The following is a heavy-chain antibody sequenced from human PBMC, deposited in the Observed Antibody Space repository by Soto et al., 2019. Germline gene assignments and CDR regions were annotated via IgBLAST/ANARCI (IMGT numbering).Heavy chain of an antibody. CDR3: AREPHMTGLFDY. CDR2: INPSGGYT. CDR1: GHSSSSYF. J-gene: IGHJ4*02. D-gene: IGHD3-9*01. V-gene: IGHV1-46*01. Sequence: QVQLVQSGAEVKKPGASVKVSCKASGHSSSSYFMHWVRQATGQGLEWMGVINPSGGYTSFTQKFQGRVSVTRDTSTNTVYMEFSSLRFEDTAVYYCAREPHMTGLFDYWGQGALVSVSS.